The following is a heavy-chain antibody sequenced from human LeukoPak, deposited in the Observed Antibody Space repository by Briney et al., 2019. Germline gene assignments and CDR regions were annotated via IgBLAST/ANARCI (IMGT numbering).Heavy chain of an antibody. V-gene: IGHV3-53*01. J-gene: IGHJ4*02. CDR1: GFTFSNYA. D-gene: IGHD6-13*01. CDR2: IYSDDST. CDR3: ARDQGSSADY. Sequence: PGGSLRLSCAASGFTFSNYAMSWVRQAPGKGLEWVSVIYSDDSTYYADAVKGRFTISRDNSKNILYLQMNSLRVEDTAVYYCARDQGSSADYWGQGTLVTVSS.